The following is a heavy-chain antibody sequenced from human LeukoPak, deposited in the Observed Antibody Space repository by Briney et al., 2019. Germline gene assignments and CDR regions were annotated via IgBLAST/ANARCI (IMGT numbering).Heavy chain of an antibody. CDR3: ASNYDYVWGSYHFSDY. Sequence: SVKVSCKASGYTFTSYDISWVRQAPGQGLEWMGGIIPIFGTANYAQKFQGRVTITADESTSTAYMELSSLRSEDTAVYYCASNYDYVWGSYHFSDYWGQGTLVTVSS. V-gene: IGHV1-69*13. D-gene: IGHD3-16*02. J-gene: IGHJ4*02. CDR2: IIPIFGTA. CDR1: GYTFTSYD.